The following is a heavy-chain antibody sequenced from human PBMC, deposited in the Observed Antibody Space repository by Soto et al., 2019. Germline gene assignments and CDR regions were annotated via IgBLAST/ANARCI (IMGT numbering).Heavy chain of an antibody. J-gene: IGHJ4*02. Sequence: QLQLQESGSGLVKPSQTLSLTCAVSGGSISSGGYSWSWIRQPPGKGLEWIGYIYHSGSTYYNPSLKSRVTISVDRSKNQFSLKLSSVTAADTAVYYCARAFEGYDFWSGYTYFDYWGQGTLVTVSS. CDR1: GGSISSGGYS. V-gene: IGHV4-30-2*01. CDR3: ARAFEGYDFWSGYTYFDY. D-gene: IGHD3-3*01. CDR2: IYHSGST.